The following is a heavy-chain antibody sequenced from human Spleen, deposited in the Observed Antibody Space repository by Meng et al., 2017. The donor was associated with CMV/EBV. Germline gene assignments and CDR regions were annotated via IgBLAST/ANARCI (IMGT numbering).Heavy chain of an antibody. D-gene: IGHD7-27*01. J-gene: IGHJ4*02. V-gene: IGHV1-2*02. CDR3: ARDNDWGPDY. CDR1: GYTFTGYY. Sequence: GGSLRLSCKASGYTFTGYYMHWVRQAPGQGLEWMGWINPNSGGTNYAQKFQGRVTVTRDTSISTGYMELSSLGSDDTAVYYCARDNDWGPDYWGQGTLVTVSS. CDR2: INPNSGGT.